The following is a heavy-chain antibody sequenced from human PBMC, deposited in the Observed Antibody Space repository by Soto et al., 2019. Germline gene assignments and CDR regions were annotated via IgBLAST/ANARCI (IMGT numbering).Heavy chain of an antibody. CDR1: GSSSSSSSYY. D-gene: IGHD3-10*01. CDR2: IYYSGST. V-gene: IGHV4-39*07. J-gene: IGHJ6*02. CDR3: AREGQRMWFGELNYYGMDV. Sequence: SETLSLTFTVSGSSSSSSSYYWGWIRQPPGKGLEWIGSIYYSGSTYYNPSLKSRVTISVDTSKNQFSLKLSSVTAADTAVYYCAREGQRMWFGELNYYGMDVWGQGTTVT.